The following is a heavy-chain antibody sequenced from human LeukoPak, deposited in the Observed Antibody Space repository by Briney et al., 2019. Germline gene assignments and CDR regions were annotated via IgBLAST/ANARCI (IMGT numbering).Heavy chain of an antibody. CDR3: AKAGRHCSSTSCPDY. V-gene: IGHV3-23*01. Sequence: PGGSLRLSCAASGFTFSGYAMSWLRQAPGKGLEWVSAISGSGGSTYYADSVKGRFTISRDNSKNTLYLQMNSLRAEDTAVYYCAKAGRHCSSTSCPDYWGQGTLVTVSS. CDR2: ISGSGGST. CDR1: GFTFSGYA. J-gene: IGHJ4*02. D-gene: IGHD2-2*01.